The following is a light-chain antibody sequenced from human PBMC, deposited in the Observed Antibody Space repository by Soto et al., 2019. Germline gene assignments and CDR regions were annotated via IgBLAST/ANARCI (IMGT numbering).Light chain of an antibody. CDR3: QQYNNWPPPGIRIT. V-gene: IGKV3-15*01. CDR2: GAS. J-gene: IGKJ5*01. Sequence: EIVLTQSPATLSLSPGETATLSWGAGKSVSGYIGWYQQKPGQAPRLLSYGASTRATGIPARFSGSGSGTEFTLTISSLQSEDFAAYYCQQYNNWPPPGIRITFGHGTRLEIK. CDR1: KSVSGY.